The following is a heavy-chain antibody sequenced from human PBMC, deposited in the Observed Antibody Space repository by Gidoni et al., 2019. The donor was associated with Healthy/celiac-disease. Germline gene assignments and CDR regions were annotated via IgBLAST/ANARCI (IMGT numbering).Heavy chain of an antibody. Sequence: EVQLVESGGGLVKPGGYLRLSGAASGFTFSSYSMNWVRQAPGKGLELVSSISSSSSYIYYADSVQGRFTISRDNAKNSLYLQMNSLRAEDTAVYYCARVKDIVVVVAASAYGMDVWGQGTTVTVSS. D-gene: IGHD2-15*01. CDR1: GFTFSSYS. CDR3: ARVKDIVVVVAASAYGMDV. CDR2: ISSSSSYI. J-gene: IGHJ6*02. V-gene: IGHV3-21*01.